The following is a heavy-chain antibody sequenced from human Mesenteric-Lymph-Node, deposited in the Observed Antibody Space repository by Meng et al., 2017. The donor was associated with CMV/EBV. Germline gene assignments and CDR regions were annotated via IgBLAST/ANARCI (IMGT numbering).Heavy chain of an antibody. Sequence: KVSCKGSGYSFTSYWIGWVRQMPGKGLEWMGIIYPGDSDTRYSPSFQGQVTISADKSISTAYLQWSSLKASDTAMYYCARHYPGGSYYYDSSGYSDYWGQGTLVTVSS. CDR1: GYSFTSYW. CDR2: IYPGDSDT. D-gene: IGHD3-22*01. J-gene: IGHJ4*02. CDR3: ARHYPGGSYYYDSSGYSDY. V-gene: IGHV5-51*01.